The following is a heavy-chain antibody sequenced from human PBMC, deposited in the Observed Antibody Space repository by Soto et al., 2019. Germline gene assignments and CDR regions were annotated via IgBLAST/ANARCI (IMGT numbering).Heavy chain of an antibody. CDR2: ISWDGGST. Sequence: GGSLRLSCAASGFTFDDYAMHWVRQAPGKGLEWVSLISWDGGSTYYADSVKGRFTISRDNSKNSLYLQMNSLRAEDTALYYCAKPVLSAVAGTWGYYYYGMDVWGQGTTVTVSS. CDR1: GFTFDDYA. V-gene: IGHV3-43D*03. J-gene: IGHJ6*02. D-gene: IGHD6-19*01. CDR3: AKPVLSAVAGTWGYYYYGMDV.